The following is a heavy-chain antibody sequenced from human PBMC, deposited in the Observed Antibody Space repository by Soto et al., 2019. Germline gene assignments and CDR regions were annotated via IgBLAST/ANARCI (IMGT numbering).Heavy chain of an antibody. D-gene: IGHD1-26*01. Sequence: SLTCTVSGGSVSSGSYYWSWIRQPPGKGLEWIGYIYYSGSTKYNPSLKSRVTISVDTSKNQFSLKLSSVTAADTAVYYCARAGLGDGSDYWGQGTLVTVSS. CDR3: ARAGLGDGSDY. CDR1: GGSVSSGSYY. J-gene: IGHJ4*02. CDR2: IYYSGST. V-gene: IGHV4-61*01.